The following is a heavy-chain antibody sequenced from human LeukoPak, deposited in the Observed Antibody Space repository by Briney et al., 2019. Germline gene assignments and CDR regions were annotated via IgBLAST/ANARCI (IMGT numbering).Heavy chain of an antibody. CDR1: GFTFSSYW. Sequence: PGGSLRLSCAASGFTFSSYWMHWVRQAPGKGLVWVSRIDSDGSSTTYADSVKGRFTISRDNSKNTLYLQVNNLRVDDTAAYYCARAGSSGWGGFEHWGQGTLVTVSS. J-gene: IGHJ4*02. D-gene: IGHD6-25*01. V-gene: IGHV3-74*01. CDR2: IDSDGSST. CDR3: ARAGSSGWGGFEH.